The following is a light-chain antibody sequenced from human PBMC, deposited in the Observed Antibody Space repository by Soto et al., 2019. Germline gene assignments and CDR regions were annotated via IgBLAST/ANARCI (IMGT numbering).Light chain of an antibody. CDR1: QNIATF. V-gene: IGKV1-39*01. Sequence: DIQMTQSPSSLSASVGDRFTITCRASQNIATFLNWYHHKPGKAPKLLIYATSRLQSGVPSRFSGSGSGTDFTLTITSLQPEDFGTYYCQQSYGNPGFAPGTKVDIK. CDR2: ATS. CDR3: QQSYGNPG. J-gene: IGKJ3*01.